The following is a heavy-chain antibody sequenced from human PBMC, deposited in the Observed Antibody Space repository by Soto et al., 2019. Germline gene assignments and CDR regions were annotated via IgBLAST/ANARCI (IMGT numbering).Heavy chain of an antibody. Sequence: ASVKVSCQASGYTFTSYAMHWVRQAPGQRLEWMGWINAGNGNTKYSQKFQGRVTITRDTSASTAYMELSSLRSEDTAVYYCARDPSPIVVVPAASDAFDIWGQGTMVTVSS. CDR1: GYTFTSYA. CDR2: INAGNGNT. CDR3: ARDPSPIVVVPAASDAFDI. J-gene: IGHJ3*02. V-gene: IGHV1-3*01. D-gene: IGHD2-2*01.